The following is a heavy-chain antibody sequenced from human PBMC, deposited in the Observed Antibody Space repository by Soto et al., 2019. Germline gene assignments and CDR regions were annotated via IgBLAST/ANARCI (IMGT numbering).Heavy chain of an antibody. J-gene: IGHJ4*02. D-gene: IGHD3-9*01. CDR2: ISYGGSNK. CDR3: ARADTGYSQGLDY. Sequence: QVQLVESGGGVVQPGRSLIISCAASGFTFNSYAMHWVRQAPGKGLEWVTLISYGGSNKYYADSVKGRFTISRDNSKNTLYLQMNSLRLEDTAMYYCARADTGYSQGLDYWGQGTLVTVSS. V-gene: IGHV3-30-3*01. CDR1: GFTFNSYA.